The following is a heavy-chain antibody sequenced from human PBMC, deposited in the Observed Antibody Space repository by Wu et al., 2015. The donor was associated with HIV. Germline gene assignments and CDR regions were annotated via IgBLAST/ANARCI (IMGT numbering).Heavy chain of an antibody. V-gene: IGHV1-8*01. J-gene: IGHJ4*02. CDR3: ARDWLTRGYY. CDR2: MNPKSGNT. Sequence: QVQLVQSGAEVKKPGASVKVSCKASGYTFTSFDIHWVRQATGQGLEWMGWMNPKSGNTGYAQKFQGRVTMTRNTSISTAYMDLSSLRPEDTAVYYCARDWLTRGYYWGQGTRVTVSS. CDR1: GYTFTSFD. D-gene: IGHD2-15*01.